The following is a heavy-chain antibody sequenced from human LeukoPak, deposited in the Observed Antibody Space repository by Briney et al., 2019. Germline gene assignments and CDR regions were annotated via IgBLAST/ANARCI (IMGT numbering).Heavy chain of an antibody. Sequence: KPSETLSLTCTVSGGSISSSSYYWGWIRQPPGKGLEWIGSIYYSGSTYYNPSLKSRVTISVDTSKNQFSLKLSSVTAADTAVYYCARNFRGGSTYLDYWGEGTLVTVSS. CDR2: IYYSGST. CDR1: GGSISSSSYY. D-gene: IGHD5/OR15-5a*01. V-gene: IGHV4-39*07. J-gene: IGHJ4*02. CDR3: ARNFRGGSTYLDY.